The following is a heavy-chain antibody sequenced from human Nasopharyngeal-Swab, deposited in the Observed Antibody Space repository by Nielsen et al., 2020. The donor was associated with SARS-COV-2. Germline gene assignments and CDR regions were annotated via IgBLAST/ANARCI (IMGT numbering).Heavy chain of an antibody. CDR2: IWYDGSNK. Sequence: SLRLSCAASGFTFSSYGMHWVRQAPGKGLEWVAVIWYDGSNKYYADSVKGRFTISRDNSKNTLYLQMNSLRAEDTAVYYCARELAAAGTGGNWGQGTLVTVSS. J-gene: IGHJ4*02. D-gene: IGHD6-13*01. CDR3: ARELAAAGTGGN. CDR1: GFTFSSYG. V-gene: IGHV3-33*01.